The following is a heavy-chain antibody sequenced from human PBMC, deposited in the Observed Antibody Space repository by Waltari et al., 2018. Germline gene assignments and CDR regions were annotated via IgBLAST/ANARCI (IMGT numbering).Heavy chain of an antibody. CDR1: GFTFSDYY. Sequence: EVQLVESGGGLVQPGGSLRLSCAASGFTFSDYYMEWVRQAPGKGLEWFGRVTKKVNRYTTEYAASVKGRFTISRDDSKNSLYLQMNSLKTEDTAVYYCARGANVDLSRYGMDVWGQGTTVTVSS. V-gene: IGHV3-72*01. D-gene: IGHD2-8*01. J-gene: IGHJ6*02. CDR2: VTKKVNRYTT. CDR3: ARGANVDLSRYGMDV.